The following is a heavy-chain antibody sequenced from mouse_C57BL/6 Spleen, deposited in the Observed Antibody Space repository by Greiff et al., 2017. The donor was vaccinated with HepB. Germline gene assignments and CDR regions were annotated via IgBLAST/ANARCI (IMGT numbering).Heavy chain of an antibody. V-gene: IGHV5-16*01. CDR1: GFTFSDYY. CDR3: ARRYGPDYFDY. J-gene: IGHJ2*01. D-gene: IGHD1-1*02. Sequence: EVKLMESEGGLVQPGSSMKLSCTASGFTFSDYYMAWVRQVPEKGLDWVANINYDGSSTYYLDSLKSRFIISRDNAKNILYLHMSSLKSEDTATYYCARRYGPDYFDYWGQGTTLTVSS. CDR2: INYDGSST.